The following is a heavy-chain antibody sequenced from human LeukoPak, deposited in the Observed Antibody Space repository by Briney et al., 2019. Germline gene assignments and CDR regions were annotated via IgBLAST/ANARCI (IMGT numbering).Heavy chain of an antibody. CDR2: IYYSGST. CDR3: ARHSRVRFLEWLLSDYYYYGMDV. Sequence: SETLSLTCTVSGGSISSYYWSWIRQPPGKGLEWIGYIYYSGSTNYNPSLKSRATISIDTSKNQFSLKLSSVTAADTAVYYCARHSRVRFLEWLLSDYYYYGMDVWGQGTTVTVSS. J-gene: IGHJ6*02. CDR1: GGSISSYY. D-gene: IGHD3-3*01. V-gene: IGHV4-59*08.